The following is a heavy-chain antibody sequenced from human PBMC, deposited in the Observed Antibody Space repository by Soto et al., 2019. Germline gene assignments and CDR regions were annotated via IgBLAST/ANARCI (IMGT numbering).Heavy chain of an antibody. CDR2: MSAYNGNT. D-gene: IGHD6-13*01. V-gene: IGHV1-18*01. CDR3: ARDGLREQRLVYRSLDP. CDR1: GYTFTSYG. J-gene: IGHJ5*02. Sequence: GASGKVSCKASGYTFTSYGMSWVRQAPGQGLEWMGWMSAYNGNTNYAQKLQGRVTRTTDTSTSTAYMELRSMRSGGTAMYYSARDGLREQRLVYRSLDPWDKRILGTLSS.